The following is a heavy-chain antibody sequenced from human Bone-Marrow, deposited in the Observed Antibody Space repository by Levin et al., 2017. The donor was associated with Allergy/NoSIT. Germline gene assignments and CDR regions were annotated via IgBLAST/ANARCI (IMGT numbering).Heavy chain of an antibody. CDR1: GFTFSSYW. D-gene: IGHD3-22*01. CDR2: IKQDGSEK. V-gene: IGHV3-7*01. Sequence: GGSLRLSCAASGFTFSSYWMSWVRQAPGKGLEWVANIKQDGSEKYYVDSVKGRFTISRDNAKNSLYLQMNSLRAEDTAVYYCARVVVITLDWFDPWGQGTLVTVSS. CDR3: ARVVVITLDWFDP. J-gene: IGHJ5*02.